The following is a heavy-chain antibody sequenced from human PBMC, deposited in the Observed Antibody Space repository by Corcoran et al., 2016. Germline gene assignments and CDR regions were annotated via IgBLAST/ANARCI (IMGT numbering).Heavy chain of an antibody. D-gene: IGHD3-22*01. CDR2: IYPGDSDT. CDR3: ARTHDEDSSGYHPRGAVDV. CDR1: GYSFTNYW. J-gene: IGHJ6*02. V-gene: IGHV5-51*01. Sequence: QLVQSGAEVKKPGESLKISCKGSGYSFTNYWIAWVRQMPGKGLEWMGIIYPGDSDTRHSPSFQGQVTISADKSISTAYLQWSSLKASDTAMYYCARTHDEDSSGYHPRGAVDVWGQGTTVTVSS.